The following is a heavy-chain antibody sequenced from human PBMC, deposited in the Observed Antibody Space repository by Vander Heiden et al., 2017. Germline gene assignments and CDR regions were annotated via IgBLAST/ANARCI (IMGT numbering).Heavy chain of an antibody. D-gene: IGHD6-19*01. CDR2: IYPDSADT. Sequence: QVQLVQSGAEVKKPGASVKVSCKASGYTFTDYYIHWVRQAPGQGLEWMGRIYPDSADTRYGQKFQGRGTMTRDTSISTVYMELSRLTSDDTAVYYCAREITSGCGAYLIWGQGTMVIVSS. CDR3: AREITSGCGAYLI. CDR1: GYTFTDYY. V-gene: IGHV1-2*06. J-gene: IGHJ3*02.